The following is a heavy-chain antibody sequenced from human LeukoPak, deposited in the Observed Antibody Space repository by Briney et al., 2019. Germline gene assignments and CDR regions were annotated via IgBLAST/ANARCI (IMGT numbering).Heavy chain of an antibody. V-gene: IGHV3-23*01. D-gene: IGHD4-23*01. CDR3: AKDQRADNSPHF. J-gene: IGHJ4*02. CDR1: GFTFSNAW. CDR2: IGGSGSTT. Sequence: GGSLRLSCAASGFTFSNAWMSWVRQAPGKGLEWVSGIGGSGSTTSYADSVKGRFTISRDNSKNTLYLQMNSLRAEDTAIYYCAKDQRADNSPHFWGQGSLVTVSS.